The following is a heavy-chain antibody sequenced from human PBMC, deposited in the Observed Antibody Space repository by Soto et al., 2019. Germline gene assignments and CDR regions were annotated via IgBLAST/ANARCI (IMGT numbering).Heavy chain of an antibody. V-gene: IGHV4-34*01. Sequence: SETLSLTCAVYGVSFSGYYWSWIRHPPGKGLEWIGEINHSGSTNYNPSLKSRVTISVDTSKNQFSLKLSSVTAADTAVYYCARAGSSILYYDAFDIWGQGTMVTVSS. D-gene: IGHD6-6*01. CDR1: GVSFSGYY. CDR2: INHSGST. CDR3: ARAGSSILYYDAFDI. J-gene: IGHJ3*02.